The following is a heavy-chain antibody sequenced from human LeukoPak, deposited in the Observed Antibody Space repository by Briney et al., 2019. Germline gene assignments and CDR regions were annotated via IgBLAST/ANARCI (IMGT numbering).Heavy chain of an antibody. Sequence: SVKVSCKASGGTFSSYAISWVRQAPGQGLEWMGRTIPILGTANYAQKFRGRVTITTDESTSTAYMELSSLRSEDTAVYYCARDPVYSGSYLPWGWGQGTLVTVSS. J-gene: IGHJ4*02. CDR1: GGTFSSYA. D-gene: IGHD1-26*01. V-gene: IGHV1-69*05. CDR3: ARDPVYSGSYLPWG. CDR2: TIPILGTA.